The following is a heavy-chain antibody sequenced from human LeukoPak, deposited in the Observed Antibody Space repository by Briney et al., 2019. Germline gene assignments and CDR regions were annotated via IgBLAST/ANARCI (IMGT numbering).Heavy chain of an antibody. Sequence: GGSLRLSCAASGFTVGNMYMSWVRQAPGKGLEWVSVIYSGGSTHYADSVKGRFTISRDNSKNTLYLQMNSLRAEDTAVYYCAKDLRNIHYLDYWGQGTLVTVSS. CDR3: AKDLRNIHYLDY. CDR2: IYSGGST. CDR1: GFTVGNMY. J-gene: IGHJ4*02. D-gene: IGHD1-14*01. V-gene: IGHV3-66*02.